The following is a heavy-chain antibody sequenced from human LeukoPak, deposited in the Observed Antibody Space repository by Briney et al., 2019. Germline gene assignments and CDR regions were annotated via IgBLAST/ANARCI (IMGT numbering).Heavy chain of an antibody. Sequence: EASVKVSCKASGYTFTSYGISWVRQAPGQGLEWMGWISAYNGNTNYAQKLQGRVTMTTDTSTSTAYMELRSLRSDDTAVYYCAKPMPDAPTNPNFDYWGQGTLVTVSS. CDR1: GYTFTSYG. V-gene: IGHV1-18*01. CDR2: ISAYNGNT. D-gene: IGHD2-2*01. CDR3: AKPMPDAPTNPNFDY. J-gene: IGHJ4*02.